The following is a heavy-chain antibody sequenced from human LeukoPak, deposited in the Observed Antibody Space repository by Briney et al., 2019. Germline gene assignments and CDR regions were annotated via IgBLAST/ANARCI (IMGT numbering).Heavy chain of an antibody. D-gene: IGHD6-19*01. J-gene: IGHJ4*02. CDR3: AREGWDQRDTAAFDR. CDR1: TFTXXX. V-gene: IGHV1-2*02. CDR2: INPNSGDR. Sequence: TFTXXXMHWTRQAPGQGLEWMGWINPNSGDRNSAQKFQGRITMTRDTSISTVYMELSNLRPDDTAVYYCAREGWDQRDTAAFDRWGQGTLITVSS.